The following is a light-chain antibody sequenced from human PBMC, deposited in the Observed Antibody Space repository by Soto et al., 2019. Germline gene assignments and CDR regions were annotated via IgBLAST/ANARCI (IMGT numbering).Light chain of an antibody. V-gene: IGKV1-13*02. CDR2: DVS. J-gene: IGKJ5*01. CDR3: QQFNSYPIT. CDR1: QDIRGA. Sequence: AIQVTQSPSSLSASVGDRVTMTCRASQDIRGALAWYQQKSGKPPNLLIYDVSTLEGGVPSRFSGSGSGTEFTLTTSSLQPEDFGTYYCQQFNSYPITFGHGTRLEIK.